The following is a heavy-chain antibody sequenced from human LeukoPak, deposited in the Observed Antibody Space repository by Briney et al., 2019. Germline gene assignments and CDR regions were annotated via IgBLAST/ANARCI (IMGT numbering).Heavy chain of an antibody. D-gene: IGHD2-2*01. Sequence: GESLKISCKGSGYSFTSYWIGWVRQMPGEGLEWMGLIYPGDSDTRYSPSFQGQVTISADKSISTAYLQWSSLKASDTAMYYCARVAPQYQLLLDWFDPWGQGTLVTVSS. CDR1: GYSFTSYW. CDR2: IYPGDSDT. CDR3: ARVAPQYQLLLDWFDP. J-gene: IGHJ5*02. V-gene: IGHV5-51*01.